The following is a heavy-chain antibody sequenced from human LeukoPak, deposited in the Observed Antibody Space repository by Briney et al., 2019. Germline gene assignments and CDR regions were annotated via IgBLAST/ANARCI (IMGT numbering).Heavy chain of an antibody. Sequence: GASVKVSCKASGYTFTGYYMHWVRQAPGQGLEWMGWINPNSGGTNYAQKFQGRVTMTRDTSISTAYMELSRLRSDDTAVYYCERGTDSSGYYYIAFDIWGQGTTVTVSS. J-gene: IGHJ3*02. CDR2: INPNSGGT. CDR1: GYTFTGYY. D-gene: IGHD3-22*01. CDR3: ERGTDSSGYYYIAFDI. V-gene: IGHV1-2*02.